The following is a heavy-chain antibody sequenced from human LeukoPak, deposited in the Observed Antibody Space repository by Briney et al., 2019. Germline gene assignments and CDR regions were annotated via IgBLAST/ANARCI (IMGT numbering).Heavy chain of an antibody. Sequence: GGSLRLSCAASGFTFSSYWMRWVRQAPGKGLELVANTKQDGSEKYYVDSVQGRFTISRDNAKNSLYLQMNSLRVEDTAVYYCARRIVGATSGGDYWGQGTLVTVSS. V-gene: IGHV3-7*01. CDR2: TKQDGSEK. J-gene: IGHJ4*02. CDR3: ARRIVGATSGGDY. D-gene: IGHD1-26*01. CDR1: GFTFSSYW.